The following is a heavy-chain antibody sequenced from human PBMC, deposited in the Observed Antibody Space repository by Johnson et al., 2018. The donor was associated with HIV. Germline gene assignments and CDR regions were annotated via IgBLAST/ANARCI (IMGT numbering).Heavy chain of an antibody. CDR1: GFTFSSYA. CDR2: ISGSGGST. V-gene: IGHV3-23*04. D-gene: IGHD3-10*01. CDR3: WKLVHYNNVDI. Sequence: VQLVESGGGLVQPGGSLRLSCAASGFTFSSYAMSWVRQAPGKGLEWVSAISGSGGSTYHADSVKGRFTIARDNPKKALYLQMKSLRAENTAMYYCWKLVHYNNVDIWGQGRMVTVSS. J-gene: IGHJ3*02.